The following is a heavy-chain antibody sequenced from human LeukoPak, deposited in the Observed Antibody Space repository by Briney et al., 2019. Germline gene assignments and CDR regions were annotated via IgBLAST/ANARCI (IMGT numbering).Heavy chain of an antibody. Sequence: GGSLRLSCAASGFTFSSYETNWVRQAPGKGLEWVSYISSSGSTIYYADSVKGRFTISRDNAKNSLYLQMNSLRAEDTAVYYCARDQKEYYGSGSYYYYYGMDVWGQGTTVTVSS. V-gene: IGHV3-48*03. CDR1: GFTFSSYE. D-gene: IGHD3-10*01. J-gene: IGHJ6*02. CDR3: ARDQKEYYGSGSYYYYYGMDV. CDR2: ISSSGSTI.